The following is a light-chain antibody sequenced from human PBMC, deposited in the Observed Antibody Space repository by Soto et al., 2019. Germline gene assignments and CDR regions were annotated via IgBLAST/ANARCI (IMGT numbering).Light chain of an antibody. Sequence: QSVRTQPPSVSGAPGQRVTISCTGSSSNIGAGYDVHWYQQLPGTAPKLLIYGNSNRPSGVPDRFSGPKSGTSASLAITGLQAEDEADYYCQSYDSSLSVPYGFRTGTKVTVL. CDR2: GNS. CDR1: SSNIGAGYD. V-gene: IGLV1-40*01. CDR3: QSYDSSLSVPYG. J-gene: IGLJ1*01.